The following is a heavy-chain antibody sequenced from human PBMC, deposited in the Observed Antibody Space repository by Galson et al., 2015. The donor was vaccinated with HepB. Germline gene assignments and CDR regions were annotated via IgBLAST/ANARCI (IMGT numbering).Heavy chain of an antibody. J-gene: IGHJ4*02. D-gene: IGHD2-21*01. CDR1: GFTFSSYG. CDR3: ARDAHLYCGGDCSLFDY. V-gene: IGHV3-33*01. Sequence: SLRLSCAASGFTFSSYGMHWVRQAPGKGLEWVAVIWYDGSNKYYADSVKGRFTISRDNSKNTLYLQMNSLRAEDTAVYYCARDAHLYCGGDCSLFDYWGQGTLVTVSS. CDR2: IWYDGSNK.